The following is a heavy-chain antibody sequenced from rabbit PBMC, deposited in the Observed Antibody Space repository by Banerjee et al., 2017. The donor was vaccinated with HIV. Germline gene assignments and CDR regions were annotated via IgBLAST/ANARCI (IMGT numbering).Heavy chain of an antibody. D-gene: IGHD4-1*01. CDR3: ARGVDWGVRLDL. V-gene: IGHV1S40*01. J-gene: IGHJ3*01. CDR1: GIDFSSAYD. Sequence: QSLEESGGDPVKPGASLTLTCTASGIDFSSAYDMCWVRQAPGKGLEWIGYIYTGNGGTVYASWAKGRFTISKTSSTTVTLQMTSLTAADTATYFCARGVDWGVRLDLWGPGTLVTVS. CDR2: IYTGNGGT.